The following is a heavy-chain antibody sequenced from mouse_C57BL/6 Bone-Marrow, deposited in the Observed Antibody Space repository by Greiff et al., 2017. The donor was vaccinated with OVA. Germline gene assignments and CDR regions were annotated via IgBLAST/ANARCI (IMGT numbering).Heavy chain of an antibody. J-gene: IGHJ1*03. CDR2: ITVKSDNYGA. Sequence: VQLVETGGGLVRPGNSLKLSCVTSGFTFSNYRMHWLRQPPGKRLEWIAVITVKSDNYGANYAESVKGRFAISRDDSKSSGYLEMNRIREEDTATDVCSRGGTVVAPYWYFDVWGTGTTVTVSS. V-gene: IGHV13-2*01. D-gene: IGHD1-1*01. CDR1: GFTFSNYR. CDR3: SRGGTVVAPYWYFDV.